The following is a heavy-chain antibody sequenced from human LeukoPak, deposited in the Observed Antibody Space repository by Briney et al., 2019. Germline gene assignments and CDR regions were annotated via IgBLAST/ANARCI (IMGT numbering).Heavy chain of an antibody. CDR2: IYSGGST. CDR1: GFTVSSNY. D-gene: IGHD3-10*01. Sequence: GGSLTLSCAACGFTVSSNYMSWVRQAPGTGLEWVSVIYSGGSTYYADSAKGRFTISRDNSKNPLYLQMNSLRAEDTAVYYCARDSYQDYYGRFDPWGQGTLVIVSS. V-gene: IGHV3-53*01. J-gene: IGHJ5*02. CDR3: ARDSYQDYYGRFDP.